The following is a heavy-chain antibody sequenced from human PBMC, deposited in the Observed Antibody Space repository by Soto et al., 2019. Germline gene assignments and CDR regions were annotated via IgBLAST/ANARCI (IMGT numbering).Heavy chain of an antibody. J-gene: IGHJ3*01. V-gene: IGHV4-31*03. Sequence: SETLSLTGTVSGGSISSGCYYWSWIRQHPGKGLEWIGYIYYIGSTYYNPSLKSRVTISVDTSKNQFSLKLSSVTAADTAVYYYSTHYYDSSGYHYINGFDAWGQGTMVTVSS. CDR1: GGSISSGCYY. CDR3: STHYYDSSGYHYINGFDA. D-gene: IGHD3-22*01. CDR2: IYYIGST.